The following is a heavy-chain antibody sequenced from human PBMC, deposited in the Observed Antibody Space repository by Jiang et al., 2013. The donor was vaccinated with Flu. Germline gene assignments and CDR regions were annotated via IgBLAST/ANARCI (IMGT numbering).Heavy chain of an antibody. Sequence: KSRVTISVDKSKNQFSLKLSSVTAADTAVYYCARGGAARPRYYFDYWGQGTLVTVSS. D-gene: IGHD6-6*01. CDR3: ARGGAARPRYYFDY. J-gene: IGHJ4*02. V-gene: IGHV4-4*02.